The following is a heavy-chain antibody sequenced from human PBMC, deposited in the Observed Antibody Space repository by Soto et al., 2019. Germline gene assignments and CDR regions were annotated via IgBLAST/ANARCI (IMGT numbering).Heavy chain of an antibody. Sequence: EVQLLESGGGLVQPGGSLRLSCAASGFTFNNYAMNWVRQAPGKGLQWVATVTDGGDATFYTDSVKGRFTISKDFSSNTASLQMNSLRVDDTAVYYCARKVLGSTTRPNYWYFDIWGRGTLVTVSS. J-gene: IGHJ2*01. V-gene: IGHV3-23*01. D-gene: IGHD3-10*01. CDR1: GFTFNNYA. CDR3: ARKVLGSTTRPNYWYFDI. CDR2: VTDGGDAT.